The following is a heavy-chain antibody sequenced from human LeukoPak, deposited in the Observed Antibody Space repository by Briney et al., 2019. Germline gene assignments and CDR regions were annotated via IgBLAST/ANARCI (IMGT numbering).Heavy chain of an antibody. CDR2: INPNNDGT. D-gene: IGHD5-12*01. CDR3: ARAHVDIVATIKFDS. CDR1: GYTFSAYY. Sequence: ASVKVSCKASGYTFSAYYMHWVRQAPGQRLEWMGWINPNNDGTNYALKFYGRVTMTWGTSVSTAYMELNRLKSDDTAVYYCARAHVDIVATIKFDSWGQGTLVTVSS. J-gene: IGHJ4*02. V-gene: IGHV1-2*02.